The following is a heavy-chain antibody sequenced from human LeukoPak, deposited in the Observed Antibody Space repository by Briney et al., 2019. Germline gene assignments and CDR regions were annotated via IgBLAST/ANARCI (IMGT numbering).Heavy chain of an antibody. CDR1: GFTFDDYA. CDR2: ISWNSGSI. J-gene: IGHJ3*02. CDR3: AKLTSRYCSSTSCYGAFDI. D-gene: IGHD2-2*01. Sequence: PGGSLRLSCAASGFTFDDYAMHWVRQAPGKGLEWVSGISWNSGSIVYADSVKGRFTIYRDNAKNSLYLQMNSLRAEDTALYYCAKLTSRYCSSTSCYGAFDIWGQGTMVTVSS. V-gene: IGHV3-9*01.